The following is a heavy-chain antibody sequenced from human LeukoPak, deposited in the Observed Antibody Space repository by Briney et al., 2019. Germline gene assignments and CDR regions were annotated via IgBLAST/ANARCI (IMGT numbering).Heavy chain of an antibody. V-gene: IGHV4-59*11. D-gene: IGHD3-10*01. CDR1: GGSINSHY. J-gene: IGHJ5*02. Sequence: PSETLSLTCIVSGGSINSHYWSWIRQPPGKGLEWIGDIHYTGTTKYNPSVKSRVTISVDTSKNQFSLKLSSVTAADTAVYYCARSLLWFGELLGSPLNWFDPWGQGTLVTVSS. CDR2: IHYTGTT. CDR3: ARSLLWFGELLGSPLNWFDP.